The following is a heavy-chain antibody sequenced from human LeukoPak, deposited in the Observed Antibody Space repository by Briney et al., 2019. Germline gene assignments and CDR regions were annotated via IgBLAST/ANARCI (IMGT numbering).Heavy chain of an antibody. CDR1: GFTFSSYA. Sequence: GGSLRLSCAASGFTFSSYAMHWVRQAPGKGLEWVAVISYDGSNKYYADSVKGRFTISRDNSKNTLYLQMNSLRAEDTAVYYCARDYGDYVPADYWGQGTLVTVSS. J-gene: IGHJ4*02. V-gene: IGHV3-30-3*01. CDR3: ARDYGDYVPADY. D-gene: IGHD4-17*01. CDR2: ISYDGSNK.